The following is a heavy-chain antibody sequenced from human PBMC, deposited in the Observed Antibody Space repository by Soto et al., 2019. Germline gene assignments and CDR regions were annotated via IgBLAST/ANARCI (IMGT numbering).Heavy chain of an antibody. D-gene: IGHD3-9*01. Sequence: SETLSLTCTVSGGSISSYYWSWIRQPPGKGLEWIGYIYYSGSTNYNPSLKSRVTISVDTSKNQFSLKLSSVTAADTAVYYCARESDYDILTGRYFDYWGQGTLVTVSS. CDR1: GGSISSYY. V-gene: IGHV4-59*12. CDR3: ARESDYDILTGRYFDY. J-gene: IGHJ4*02. CDR2: IYYSGST.